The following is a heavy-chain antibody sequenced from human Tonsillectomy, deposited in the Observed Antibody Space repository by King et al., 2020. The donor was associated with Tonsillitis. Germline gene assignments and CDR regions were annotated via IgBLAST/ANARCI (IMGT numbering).Heavy chain of an antibody. V-gene: IGHV4-39*07. CDR2: IYYSGST. CDR3: ARPRDFSGYYDY. Sequence: QLQESGPGLVKPSETLSLTCTVSGGSISSSSSYWGWIRQPPGKGLEWIGSIYYSGSTYYNPSLKSRVTISVDTSKNQFSLKLSSVTAADTAVYYCARPRDFSGYYDYWGQGTLVTVSS. CDR1: GGSISSSSSY. J-gene: IGHJ4*02. D-gene: IGHD3-22*01.